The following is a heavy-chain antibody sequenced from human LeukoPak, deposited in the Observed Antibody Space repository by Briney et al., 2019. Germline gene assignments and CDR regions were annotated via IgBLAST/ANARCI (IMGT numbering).Heavy chain of an antibody. CDR2: IYYSGST. CDR3: ARLARIEGGYYYGMDV. J-gene: IGHJ6*02. CDR1: GGSISSSSYY. Sequence: SETLSLTCTVSGGSISSSSYYWGWIRQPPGKGLEWIATIYYSGSTYYNPSLKSRVTISVDTSKNQFSLKVNSVTAADTAVHYCARLARIEGGYYYGMDVWGQGTTVTVSS. V-gene: IGHV4-39*01. D-gene: IGHD2-15*01.